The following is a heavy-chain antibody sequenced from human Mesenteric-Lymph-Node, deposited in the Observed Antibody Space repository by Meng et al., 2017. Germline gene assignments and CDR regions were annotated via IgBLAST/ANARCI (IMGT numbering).Heavy chain of an antibody. CDR3: ARYYSAYGMDV. J-gene: IGHJ6*02. CDR1: GLTFSRPW. CDR2: IKQDGSEE. D-gene: IGHD2-15*01. V-gene: IGHV3-7*01. Sequence: GESMKISCAASGLTFSRPWMSGGRQAPGKGLEWVANIKQDGSEEYYVDSVKGRFTISRDNAKNSLFLQMNSLRAEDTAVYYCARYYSAYGMDVWGQGTTVTVSS.